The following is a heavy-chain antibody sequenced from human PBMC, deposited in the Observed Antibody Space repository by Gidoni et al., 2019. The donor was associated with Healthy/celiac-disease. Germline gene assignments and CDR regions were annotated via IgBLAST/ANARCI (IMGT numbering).Heavy chain of an antibody. Sequence: QVQLQESGPGLVKPSETLSLTCPVSVGSISSYSWSWIRQPPGKGLEWIGYIYYSGSTNYNPSLKSRVTISVDTSKNQFSLKLSSVTAADTAVYYCARNGYDSSGYYSGRGAFDIWGQGTMVTVSS. V-gene: IGHV4-59*01. CDR1: VGSISSYS. CDR2: IYYSGST. J-gene: IGHJ3*02. D-gene: IGHD3-22*01. CDR3: ARNGYDSSGYYSGRGAFDI.